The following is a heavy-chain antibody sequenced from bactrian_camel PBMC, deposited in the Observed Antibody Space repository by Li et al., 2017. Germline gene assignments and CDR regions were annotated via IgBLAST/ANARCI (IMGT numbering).Heavy chain of an antibody. CDR1: GNTYSSCS. J-gene: IGHJ4*01. D-gene: IGHD7*01. CDR3: AKDLGVHGWQFDY. Sequence: HVQLVESGGGSVQAGGSLRLSCVASGNTYSSCSMGWYRQAPGKEREGISCISPTGESQQYSDSVKGRFTISRDNTKNTLYLQLNSLKTEDTAMYYCAKDLGVHGWQFDYWGQGTQVTVS. V-gene: IGHV3S1*01. CDR2: ISPTGESQ.